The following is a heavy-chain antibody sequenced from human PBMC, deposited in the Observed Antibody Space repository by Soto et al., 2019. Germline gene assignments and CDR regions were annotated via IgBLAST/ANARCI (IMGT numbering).Heavy chain of an antibody. V-gene: IGHV4-34*01. J-gene: IGHJ4*02. CDR1: GGSFSGYY. Sequence: QVQLQQWGAGLLKPSETLSLTCAVYGGSFSGYYWSWIRQPPGKGLEWIGEINHSGSTNYNPSLKSRVTISVDTSKNQLSLKLSSVTAADTAVYYCARTHQNINYVWGSYLASYFDYWGQGTLVTVSS. CDR2: INHSGST. D-gene: IGHD3-16*02. CDR3: ARTHQNINYVWGSYLASYFDY.